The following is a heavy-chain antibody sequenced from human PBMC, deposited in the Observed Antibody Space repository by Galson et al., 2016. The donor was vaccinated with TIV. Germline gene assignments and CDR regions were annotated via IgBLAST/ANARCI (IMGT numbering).Heavy chain of an antibody. CDR3: ARWAAFGTRIWYVFDY. D-gene: IGHD3-3*02. V-gene: IGHV3-33*01. CDR1: GFSLKDYG. CDR2: IGYDGTTK. J-gene: IGHJ4*02. Sequence: SLRLSCAVSGFSLKDYGTHWVRQAPGKGLEWVAVIGYDGTTKYYADSVNGRFTISRDTSTTTLRRRRDSRIGEDTAVYYCARWAAFGTRIWYVFDYGAQGSRVTAPS.